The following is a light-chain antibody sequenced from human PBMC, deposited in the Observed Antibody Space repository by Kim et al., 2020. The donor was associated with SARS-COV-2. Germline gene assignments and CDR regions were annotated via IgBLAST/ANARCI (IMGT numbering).Light chain of an antibody. CDR2: GAS. J-gene: IGKJ1*01. V-gene: IGKV1-9*01. Sequence: GDRVTIACRDSQDISNHLAWYQQKPGKAPEVLIYGASTLKPGVPSRFSGRGSGTEFTLTINNLQPEDFATYSCQQLNSFPRTFGQGTKA. CDR1: QDISNH. CDR3: QQLNSFPRT.